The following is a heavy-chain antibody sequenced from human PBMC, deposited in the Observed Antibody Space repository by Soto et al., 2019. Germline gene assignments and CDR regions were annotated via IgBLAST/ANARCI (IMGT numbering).Heavy chain of an antibody. CDR1: GGTFSSYT. CDR2: IIPILGIA. D-gene: IGHD2-15*01. Sequence: QVQLVQSGAEVKKPGSSVKVSCKASGGTFSSYTISWVRQAPGQGLEWMGRIIPILGIANYAQKFQGRVTITADKSTSTAYMELSSLRSEDTAVYYCARGGYEYYGMDGWGQGTTVTVSS. J-gene: IGHJ6*02. CDR3: ARGGYEYYGMDG. V-gene: IGHV1-69*02.